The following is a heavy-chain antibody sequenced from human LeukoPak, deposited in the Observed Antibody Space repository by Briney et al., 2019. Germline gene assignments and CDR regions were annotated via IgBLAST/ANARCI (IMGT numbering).Heavy chain of an antibody. CDR2: INPNSGGT. D-gene: IGHD6-13*01. CDR1: GYTFTGYY. J-gene: IGHJ6*03. CDR3: ARDSSSWYGYYYYYYMDV. V-gene: IGHV1-2*02. Sequence: GASVKVSCKASGYTFTGYYMHWVRQAPGQGLEWMGLINPNSGGTNYAQKFQGRVTMTRDTSISTAYMELSRLRSDDTAVYYCARDSSSWYGYYYYYYMDVWGKGTTVTISS.